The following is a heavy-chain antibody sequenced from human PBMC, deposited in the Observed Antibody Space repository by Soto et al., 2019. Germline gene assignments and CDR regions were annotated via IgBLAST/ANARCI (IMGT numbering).Heavy chain of an antibody. CDR2: ISYDGSNK. V-gene: IGHV3-30-3*01. J-gene: IGHJ2*01. Sequence: QVQLVESGGGVVQPGRSLRLSCAASGFTSSSYAIHWVRQAPGKGLEWVAVISYDGSNKYYADSVKGRFTISRDNSKNTLYLQMNSLRAEDTAVYYCARPLWRDDYNWGYFDLWGRGTLVTVSS. CDR3: ARPLWRDDYNWGYFDL. D-gene: IGHD4-4*01. CDR1: GFTSSSYA.